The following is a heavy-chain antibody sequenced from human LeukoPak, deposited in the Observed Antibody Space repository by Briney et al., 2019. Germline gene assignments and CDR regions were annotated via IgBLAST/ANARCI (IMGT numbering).Heavy chain of an antibody. J-gene: IGHJ5*02. CDR3: ARGHGSGIINWFDP. CDR2: INHSGST. Sequence: KSSETLSLTCAVYGGSFSGYYWSWIRQPPGKGLEWIGEINHSGSTNYNPSLKSRVTISVDTSKNQFSLKLGSVTAADTAVYYCARGHGSGIINWFDPWGQGTLVTVSS. CDR1: GGSFSGYY. V-gene: IGHV4-34*01. D-gene: IGHD3-10*01.